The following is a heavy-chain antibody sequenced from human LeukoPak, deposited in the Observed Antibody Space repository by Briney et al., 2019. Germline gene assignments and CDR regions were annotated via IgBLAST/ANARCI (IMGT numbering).Heavy chain of an antibody. Sequence: ASVKVSCKASGYTFTSYDINWVRQATGQGLEWMGWMNPNSGNTGYAQKFQGRVTMTRNTSISTAHMELSSLRSEDTAVYYCARGVTMVRGVPDYWGQGTLVTVSS. CDR3: ARGVTMVRGVPDY. D-gene: IGHD3-10*01. CDR2: MNPNSGNT. J-gene: IGHJ4*02. CDR1: GYTFTSYD. V-gene: IGHV1-8*01.